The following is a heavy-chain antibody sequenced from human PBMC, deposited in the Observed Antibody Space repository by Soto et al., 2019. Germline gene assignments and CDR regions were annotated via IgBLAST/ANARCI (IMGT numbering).Heavy chain of an antibody. CDR2: ISGSGGST. CDR1: GFTFSSYA. D-gene: IGHD3-10*01. Sequence: GGSLRLSCAASGFTFSSYAMSWVRQAPGKGLEWVSAISGSGGSTYYADSVKGRFTISRDNSKNTLYLQMNSLRAEDRAVYYCAKVDPRVWFGELLTVAYYYYMDVWGKGTTVTVSS. CDR3: AKVDPRVWFGELLTVAYYYYMDV. J-gene: IGHJ6*03. V-gene: IGHV3-23*01.